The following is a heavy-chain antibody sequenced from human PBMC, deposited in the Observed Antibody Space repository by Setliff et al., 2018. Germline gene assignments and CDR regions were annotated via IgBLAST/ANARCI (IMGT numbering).Heavy chain of an antibody. D-gene: IGHD2-2*01. Sequence: GASVKVSCKASGFTFTSYDINWVRQATGQGLEWMGWMNPNSGNTGYAQKFQGRVTMTRNTSISTAYMELSSLRSEDTAVYYCARGPGYCSSTSCHDPDYYYYMDAWGKGTTVTVSS. CDR1: GFTFTSYD. J-gene: IGHJ6*03. CDR3: ARGPGYCSSTSCHDPDYYYYMDA. CDR2: MNPNSGNT. V-gene: IGHV1-8*02.